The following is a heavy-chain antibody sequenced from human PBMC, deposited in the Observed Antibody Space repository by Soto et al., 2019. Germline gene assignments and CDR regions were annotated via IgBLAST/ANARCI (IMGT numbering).Heavy chain of an antibody. J-gene: IGHJ4*02. Sequence: EVQLLESGGGLVQRGGSLRLSCTASGLTFGSYAMTWVRQAPGKGLEWVSTISGGGASTFYADSVRGRFTISRDNSMNTLFLHMNSLGAEDTATYYCAKGGHLSPFDYWGLGTLVTVSS. D-gene: IGHD3-3*02. CDR3: AKGGHLSPFDY. CDR1: GLTFGSYA. CDR2: ISGGGAST. V-gene: IGHV3-23*01.